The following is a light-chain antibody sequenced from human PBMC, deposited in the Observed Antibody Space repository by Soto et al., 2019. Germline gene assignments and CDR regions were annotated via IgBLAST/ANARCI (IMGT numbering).Light chain of an antibody. CDR1: QSVSSSY. CDR2: GAS. Sequence: EHVLTQSPGTLSLSPGERATLSCRASQSVSSSYLTWYQQKPGQAPRLLIYGASSRATDIPDRFSGSGSGTDFTLTISRLEPEDFAVYYFQQYDSSPVTFGQGTKLEIK. J-gene: IGKJ2*01. CDR3: QQYDSSPVT. V-gene: IGKV3-20*01.